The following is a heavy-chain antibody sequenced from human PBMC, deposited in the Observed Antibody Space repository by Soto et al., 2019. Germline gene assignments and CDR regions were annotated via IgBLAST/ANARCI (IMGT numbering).Heavy chain of an antibody. CDR2: ISSSSSTI. CDR1: GVHFSNYA. D-gene: IGHD4-17*01. Sequence: PGGSLRLSCGASGVHFSNYAMNWVRQAPGKGMEWVSYISSSSSTIYYADSVKGRFTISRDNAKNSLYLQMNSLRAEDTAVYYCARDGGMTTVTNNYFDYWGQGTLVTVSS. CDR3: ARDGGMTTVTNNYFDY. J-gene: IGHJ4*02. V-gene: IGHV3-48*01.